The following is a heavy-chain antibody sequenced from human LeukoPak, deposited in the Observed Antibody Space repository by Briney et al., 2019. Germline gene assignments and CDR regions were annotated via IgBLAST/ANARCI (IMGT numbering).Heavy chain of an antibody. D-gene: IGHD3-3*01. CDR3: AREVGDFWSGYYGNVYFDY. CDR2: MNPHSGNT. CDR1: GYTFTSYD. V-gene: IGHV1-8*01. J-gene: IGHJ4*02. Sequence: ASVKVSCKASGYTFTSYDINWVRQATGQGLEWMGWMNPHSGNTGYAQKFQGRVTITRNSSISTAYMELSSLGSEDTAVYYCAREVGDFWSGYYGNVYFDYWGQGTLVTVSS.